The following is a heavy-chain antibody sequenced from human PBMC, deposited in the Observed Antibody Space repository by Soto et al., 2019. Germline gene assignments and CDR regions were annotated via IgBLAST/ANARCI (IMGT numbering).Heavy chain of an antibody. D-gene: IGHD4-17*01. J-gene: IGHJ3*02. CDR2: IYPGDSDT. Sequence: PGESLKISCKGSGYSFTSYSICWVRQMPVKGLEWMGIIYPGDSDTRYSPSFQGQVTISADKSISTAYLQWSSLKASDTAMYYCARPSDYGGSFDAFDIFGQRTMLAV. CDR3: ARPSDYGGSFDAFDI. CDR1: GYSFTSYS. V-gene: IGHV5-51*01.